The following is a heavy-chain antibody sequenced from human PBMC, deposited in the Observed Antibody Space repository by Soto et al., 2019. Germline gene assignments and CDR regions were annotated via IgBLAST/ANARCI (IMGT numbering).Heavy chain of an antibody. J-gene: IGHJ4*02. V-gene: IGHV3-7*05. CDR3: ASRYLERCFSSSCCAPYDC. D-gene: IGHD2-2*01. CDR2: IKQDGSEK. CDR1: GFVFSSFW. Sequence: AGSLRLSCSASGFVFSSFWMSWVRQAPGKGLEGVANIKQDGSEKYCVDSVKGRVGIFSEDAKNSLYLQMNSLRAEDTAVYYCASRYLERCFSSSCCAPYDCWGQGALVTVS.